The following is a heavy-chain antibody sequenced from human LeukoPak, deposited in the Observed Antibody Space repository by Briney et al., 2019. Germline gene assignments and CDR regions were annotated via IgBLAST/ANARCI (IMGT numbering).Heavy chain of an antibody. CDR1: GGSVSSGSYY. J-gene: IGHJ4*02. Sequence: SETLSLTCTVSGGSVSSGSYYWSWIRQPPGKGLEWIGYIYYSGSTNYNPSLKSRVTISVDTSKNQFSLKLSSVTAADTAVYYCARGARWELPRSPDYFDYWGQGTLVTVSS. CDR2: IYYSGST. D-gene: IGHD1-26*01. V-gene: IGHV4-61*01. CDR3: ARGARWELPRSPDYFDY.